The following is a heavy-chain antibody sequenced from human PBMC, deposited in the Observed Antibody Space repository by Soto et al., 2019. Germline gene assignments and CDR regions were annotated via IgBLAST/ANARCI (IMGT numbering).Heavy chain of an antibody. Sequence: VRLQESGPGLVEPSETLSLTCSVSGDSIYNYYWSWIRQPAGKGLEWIGRIYSSGSANYNPSLKTRGTMSVDTSKNQVFLSVTSVTAADTAVYFCARGGTRSADLPTYWGQGIQVIVSS. CDR2: IYSSGSA. J-gene: IGHJ4*02. CDR3: ARGGTRSADLPTY. CDR1: GDSIYNYY. V-gene: IGHV4-4*07. D-gene: IGHD1-1*01.